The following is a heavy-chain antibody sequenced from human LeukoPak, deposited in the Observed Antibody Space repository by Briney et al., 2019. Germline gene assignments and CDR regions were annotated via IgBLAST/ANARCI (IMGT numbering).Heavy chain of an antibody. D-gene: IGHD3-10*01. Sequence: SETLSLTCTVSGGSISSSSYYWGWIRQPPGKGPEWIGSIYYSGSTYYNPSLKSRVTISVGTSKNQFSLKLSSVTAADTAVYYCDYVGYYGSGTIFDYWGQGTLVTVSS. CDR3: DYVGYYGSGTIFDY. V-gene: IGHV4-39*01. CDR1: GGSISSSSYY. CDR2: IYYSGST. J-gene: IGHJ4*02.